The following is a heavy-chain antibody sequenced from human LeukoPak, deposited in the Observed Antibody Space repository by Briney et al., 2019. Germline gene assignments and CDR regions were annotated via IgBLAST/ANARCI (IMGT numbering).Heavy chain of an antibody. CDR2: IKQDGSEK. CDR3: ARASVTFVGATAFDY. J-gene: IGHJ4*02. CDR1: GFTFSSYW. D-gene: IGHD1-26*01. Sequence: GGSLRLSCAASGFTFSSYWMSWVRQAPGKGLEWVANIKQDGSEKYYVDSVKGRFTISRDNAKNSLYLQTNSLRAEDTAVYYCARASVTFVGATAFDYWGQGTLVTVSS. V-gene: IGHV3-7*01.